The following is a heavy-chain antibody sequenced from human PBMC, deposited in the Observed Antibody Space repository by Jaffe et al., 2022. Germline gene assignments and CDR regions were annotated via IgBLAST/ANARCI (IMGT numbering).Heavy chain of an antibody. CDR2: IRSKAYSGTA. D-gene: IGHD3-10*01. V-gene: IGHV3-49*04. CDR3: SRARFGAKRGLRYWYFDL. Sequence: EVQLVESGGGLEQPGRSLRLSCTTSGFTFGDYVMNWVRQAPGKGLEWVGFIRSKAYSGTAEYGASVKGRFTISRDDSKSVAYLQMNSLKTEDTAVYYCSRARFGAKRGLRYWYFDLWGRGTLVTVSS. CDR1: GFTFGDYV. J-gene: IGHJ2*01.